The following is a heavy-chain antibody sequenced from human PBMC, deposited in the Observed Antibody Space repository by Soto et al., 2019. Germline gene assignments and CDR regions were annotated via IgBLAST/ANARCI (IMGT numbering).Heavy chain of an antibody. V-gene: IGHV1-69*01. CDR2: IIPIFGTA. D-gene: IGHD6-6*01. CDR1: GGTFSSYA. CDR3: ASCNCSSSWPYTWFDP. J-gene: IGHJ5*02. Sequence: QVQLVQSGAEVKKPGSSVKVSCKASGGTFSSYAISWVRQAPGQGLEWMGGIIPIFGTANYAQKFQGRVTITADESTSTAYMELSRLRSGDTAVYYCASCNCSSSWPYTWFDPWGQGTLVTVSS.